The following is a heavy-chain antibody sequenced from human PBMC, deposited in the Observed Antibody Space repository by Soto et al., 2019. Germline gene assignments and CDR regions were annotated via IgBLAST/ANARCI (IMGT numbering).Heavy chain of an antibody. V-gene: IGHV1-69*01. CDR3: ARGSVVFGYNWKYVPVEV. Sequence: QVQLVQSGAEVKNPGSSVNVSCKTVGGTMRSFAFSWVRQAPGQGLEWMGGIIPAFATPNHAQKFQDSVTITAHESTRTRYLELRRLRTEDSAVYFCARGSVVFGYNWKYVPVEVCGQRTQITVST. D-gene: IGHD1-20*01. CDR2: IIPAFATP. J-gene: IGHJ4*02. CDR1: GGTMRSFA.